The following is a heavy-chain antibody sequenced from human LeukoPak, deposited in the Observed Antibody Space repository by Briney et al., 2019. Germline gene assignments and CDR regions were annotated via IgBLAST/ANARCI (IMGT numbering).Heavy chain of an antibody. Sequence: GGSLRLSCAAPRFTFSSYSMNWVRQAPGKGLEWVSAISGSGGSTYYADSVKGRFTISRDNYKNTLYLQMNSLRAEDTAVYYCAKDRLTGKHWFDPWGQGTLVTVSS. J-gene: IGHJ5*02. CDR2: ISGSGGST. CDR1: RFTFSSYS. CDR3: AKDRLTGKHWFDP. V-gene: IGHV3-23*01. D-gene: IGHD1-20*01.